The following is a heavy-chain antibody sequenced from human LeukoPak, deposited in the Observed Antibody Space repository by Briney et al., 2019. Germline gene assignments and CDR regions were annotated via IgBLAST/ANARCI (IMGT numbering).Heavy chain of an antibody. Sequence: PGGSLRLSCAASGFTFSSYEMNWVRQAPGKGLEWVSYISSSDNTRTYADSVKGRFTISRDNAKNSLYLEMNSLRAEDTAVYCCAREIVSAVAGNFDYWGQGTLVTVSS. V-gene: IGHV3-48*03. CDR2: ISSSDNTR. J-gene: IGHJ4*02. CDR3: AREIVSAVAGNFDY. D-gene: IGHD6-19*01. CDR1: GFTFSSYE.